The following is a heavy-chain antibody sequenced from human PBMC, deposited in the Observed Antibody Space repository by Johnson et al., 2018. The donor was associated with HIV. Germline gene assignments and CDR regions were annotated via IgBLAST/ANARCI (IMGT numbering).Heavy chain of an antibody. D-gene: IGHD1-26*01. Sequence: VQLVESGGGLVQPGGSLRLSCEVSGFTFSNFAMSWVRQAPGKGLEWVSVISGSGDRTSYADFAKGRFTISRDNSKTTLYMQMISLRAEDTATYYCAKTGVGATDAAGDSWGQGTMVTVSS. CDR1: GFTFSNFA. CDR2: ISGSGDRT. CDR3: AKTGVGATDAAGDS. V-gene: IGHV3-23*04. J-gene: IGHJ3*02.